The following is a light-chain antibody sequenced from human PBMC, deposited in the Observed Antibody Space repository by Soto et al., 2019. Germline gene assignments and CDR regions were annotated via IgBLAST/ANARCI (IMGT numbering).Light chain of an antibody. Sequence: DIPMTQSPSSLSASVGERVTITCRASQSISSYLNWYQQKPGKAPKLLIYAASSLQSGVPSRFSGSGSGTDFTLTISSLQPEDFATYYCQQSYSTPRYTFGQGTKLEIK. CDR1: QSISSY. CDR3: QQSYSTPRYT. V-gene: IGKV1-39*01. CDR2: AAS. J-gene: IGKJ2*01.